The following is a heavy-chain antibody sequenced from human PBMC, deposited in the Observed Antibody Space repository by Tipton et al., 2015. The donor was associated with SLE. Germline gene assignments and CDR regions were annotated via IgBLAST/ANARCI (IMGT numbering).Heavy chain of an antibody. CDR1: GGSISSSSYY. J-gene: IGHJ5*02. CDR2: IYYSGST. D-gene: IGHD6-6*01. V-gene: IGHV4-39*07. Sequence: TLSLTCTVSGGSISSSSYYWGWIRQPPGKGLEWIGSIYYSGSTYYSPSLKSRVTISVDTSKNQFSLKLSSVTAADTAVYYCATRSLAARSRWFDPWGQGTLVTVSS. CDR3: ATRSLAARSRWFDP.